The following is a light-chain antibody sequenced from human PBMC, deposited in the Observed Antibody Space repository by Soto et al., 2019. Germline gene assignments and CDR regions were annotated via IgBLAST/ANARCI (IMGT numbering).Light chain of an antibody. Sequence: DIQMTQSPSTLSASVGDRVTITCRASQSISRWLAWYQQKPGKAPKLLIYKESSLESGVPSRFCSSGSGTEFTLTIRRRQPDDFTTYYCLQYNSYWTFGDETKVEIK. V-gene: IGKV1-5*03. CDR3: LQYNSYWT. J-gene: IGKJ1*01. CDR1: QSISRW. CDR2: KES.